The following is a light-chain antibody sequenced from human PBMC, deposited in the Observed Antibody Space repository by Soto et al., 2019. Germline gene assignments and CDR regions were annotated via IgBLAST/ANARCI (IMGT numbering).Light chain of an antibody. CDR2: RAS. J-gene: IGKJ4*01. Sequence: EIVMTQSPATLSVSPGERASLSCRASQSISHDLAWYQQIPGRSPRFLIYRASARAAGVPDRFSGSGSETEFTLTISSLQSEDFAVYYCQQYNSWPLTFGGGTKVEIK. CDR1: QSISHD. CDR3: QQYNSWPLT. V-gene: IGKV3-15*01.